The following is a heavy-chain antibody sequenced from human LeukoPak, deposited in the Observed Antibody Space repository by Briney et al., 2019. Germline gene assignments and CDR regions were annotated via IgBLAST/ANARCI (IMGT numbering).Heavy chain of an antibody. V-gene: IGHV4-34*01. CDR1: GGSFSGYY. CDR3: ARAWVCSSTSCNYYYYYGMDV. J-gene: IGHJ6*02. CDR2: VNHSGST. Sequence: PSETLSLTCAVYGGSFSGYYWSWIRQPPGKGLGWIGEVNHSGSTNYNPSLKSRVTISVDTSKNQFSLKLSSVTAADTAVYYCARAWVCSSTSCNYYYYYGMDVWGQGTTVTVSS. D-gene: IGHD2-2*01.